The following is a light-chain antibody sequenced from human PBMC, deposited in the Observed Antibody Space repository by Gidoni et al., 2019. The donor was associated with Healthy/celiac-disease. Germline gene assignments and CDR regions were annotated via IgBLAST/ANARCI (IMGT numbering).Light chain of an antibody. J-gene: IGKJ4*01. CDR2: AAS. V-gene: IGKV1-39*01. Sequence: SDMHQTPSSLSASVGDRVTITCRASQSISSYLNWYQQKPGKAPKLLIYAASSLQSGVPSRFSGSGSGTDFTLTISSLQPEDFATYYCQQSYSTPLTFGGGTKVEIK. CDR1: QSISSY. CDR3: QQSYSTPLT.